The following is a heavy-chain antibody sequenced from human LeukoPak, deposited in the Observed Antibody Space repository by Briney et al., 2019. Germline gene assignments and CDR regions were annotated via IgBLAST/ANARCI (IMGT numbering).Heavy chain of an antibody. Sequence: PGGSLRLSCAASGLIFSDYAMYWVRQAPGKGLDWVSGITKRDTIIYYGDSVKGRFTISRENSNNVLYLEMNSLRVEDTPVYFCVKDPEGFPAIREKDNRLHPWGQGTLVPVFS. J-gene: IGHJ5*02. CDR1: GLIFSDYA. CDR2: ITKRDTII. CDR3: VKDPEGFPAIREKDNRLHP. D-gene: IGHD5-18*01. V-gene: IGHV3-23*03.